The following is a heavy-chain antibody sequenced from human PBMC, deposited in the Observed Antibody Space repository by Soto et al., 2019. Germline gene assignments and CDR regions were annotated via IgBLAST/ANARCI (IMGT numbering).Heavy chain of an antibody. V-gene: IGHV1-46*01. CDR3: ARERVNWFDP. Sequence: ASVKVSCKASGFTFTNYYMHWVRQAPGQGLEWMGIINLSGGTTIYAQKFQGRVTMTRNTSISTAYMELSSLKSEDTAVYYCARERVNWFDPWGQGTLVTVSS. J-gene: IGHJ5*02. CDR2: INLSGGTT. CDR1: GFTFTNYY.